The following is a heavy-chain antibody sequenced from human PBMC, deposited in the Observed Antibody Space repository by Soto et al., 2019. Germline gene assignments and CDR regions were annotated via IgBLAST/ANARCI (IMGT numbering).Heavy chain of an antibody. V-gene: IGHV3-23*01. Sequence: EVLLLESGGGLVQPGGSLRLSCVGTGFNFSAHAMSWVRQPPGRGLEWVSAIRGAGSSTYYADSVRGRFSISRDNSKNTVFLQLNSVMAEDTAVYYCAKVGGPSIRSRLSRWFDLWGQGAQVTVSS. CDR1: GFNFSAHA. D-gene: IGHD3-3*01. CDR2: IRGAGSST. J-gene: IGHJ5*02. CDR3: AKVGGPSIRSRLSRWFDL.